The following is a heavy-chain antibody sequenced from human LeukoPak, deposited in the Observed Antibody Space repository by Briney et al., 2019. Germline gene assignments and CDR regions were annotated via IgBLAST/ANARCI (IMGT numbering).Heavy chain of an antibody. CDR2: IRYDGSNK. D-gene: IGHD4/OR15-4a*01. Sequence: GGSLRLSCAASRFTVSSNYMSWVRQAPGKGLEWVAFIRYDGSNKYYADSVKGRFTISRDNSKNTLYLQMNSLRVEDTAVYYCARRAGAYSHPYDYWGQGTLVTVSS. CDR3: ARRAGAYSHPYDY. J-gene: IGHJ4*02. V-gene: IGHV3-33*08. CDR1: RFTVSSNY.